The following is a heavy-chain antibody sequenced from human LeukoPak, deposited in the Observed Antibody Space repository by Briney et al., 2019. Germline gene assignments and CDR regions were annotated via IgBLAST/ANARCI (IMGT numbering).Heavy chain of an antibody. J-gene: IGHJ6*02. CDR3: ARGHYGMDV. CDR2: ISSSSGDT. Sequence: LSLTCTVSGGSISSSSYYWGWIRQPPGKGLEWVSYISSSSGDTNYADSVKGRFTISRDNAKNSLYLQMNSLRVEDTAVYYCARGHYGMDVWGQGTTVTVS. V-gene: IGHV3-11*05. CDR1: GGSISSSSYY.